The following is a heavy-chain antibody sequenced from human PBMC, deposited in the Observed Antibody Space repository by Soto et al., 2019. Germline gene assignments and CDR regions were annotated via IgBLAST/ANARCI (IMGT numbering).Heavy chain of an antibody. V-gene: IGHV3-30*18. CDR3: AKDLGKPAAVTSLDY. CDR1: GFTFSSYG. CDR2: ISYDGSNK. J-gene: IGHJ4*02. Sequence: HPGGSLRLSCAASGFTFSSYGMHWVRQAPGKGLEWVAVISYDGSNKYYADSVKGRFTISRDNSKNTLYLQMNSLRAEDTAVYYCAKDLGKPAAVTSLDYWGQGTLVTVSS. D-gene: IGHD2-2*01.